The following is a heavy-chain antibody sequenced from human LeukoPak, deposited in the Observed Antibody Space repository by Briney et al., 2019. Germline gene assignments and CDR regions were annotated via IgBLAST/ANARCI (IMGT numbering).Heavy chain of an antibody. Sequence: GGSLRLSCAASGFTFSSYSMNWVRQAPGKGLEWVSSISSSSSYIYYADSVKGRFTIYRDNAKNSLYLQMNSLRAEDTAVYYCARDSKRWLPNPDAFDIWGQGTMVTVSS. CDR2: ISSSSSYI. J-gene: IGHJ3*02. D-gene: IGHD5-12*01. CDR3: ARDSKRWLPNPDAFDI. V-gene: IGHV3-21*01. CDR1: GFTFSSYS.